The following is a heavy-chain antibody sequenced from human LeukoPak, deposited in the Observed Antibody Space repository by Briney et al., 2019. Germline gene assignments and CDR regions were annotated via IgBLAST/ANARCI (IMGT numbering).Heavy chain of an antibody. D-gene: IGHD2-15*01. CDR2: ISGPGYPI. V-gene: IGHV3-11*01. Sequence: PGGSLGLSCQASGVTFSDYYMSWIRQAPGKGLEWIAYISGPGYPIYHADSVKGRFTISRDNAERSLYLQMNSLRVEDTAVYYCASVVGASLTIRFDLWGPGTLVTVSS. CDR1: GVTFSDYY. CDR3: ASVVGASLTIRFDL. J-gene: IGHJ4*02.